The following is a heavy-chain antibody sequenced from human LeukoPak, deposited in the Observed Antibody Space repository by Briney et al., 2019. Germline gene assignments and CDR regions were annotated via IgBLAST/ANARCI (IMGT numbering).Heavy chain of an antibody. Sequence: GGSLRLSCAASGFTFSSYTMNSVPPAPRKGLEWVSSISSSSSYIYYADPVKGRFTIYKDHAKTSLYLQMNSLRAEGTAVYYCARTDCSSTSCYDTRYYYYGMDVWGQGTTVTVSS. CDR3: ARTDCSSTSCYDTRYYYYGMDV. V-gene: IGHV3-21*01. CDR1: GFTFSSYT. CDR2: ISSSSSYI. D-gene: IGHD2-2*01. J-gene: IGHJ6*02.